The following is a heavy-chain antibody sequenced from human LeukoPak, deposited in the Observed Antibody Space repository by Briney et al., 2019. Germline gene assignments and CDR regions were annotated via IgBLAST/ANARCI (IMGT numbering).Heavy chain of an antibody. Sequence: SETLSLTCTVSGGSISSSSYYWGWIRQPPGKGLEWIGSIYYSGSTYYNPSLKSRVTISVDTSKNQFSLKLSSVTAADTAVYYCARLRVGIAAAGYYFDYWGQGTLVTVSS. J-gene: IGHJ4*02. D-gene: IGHD6-13*01. V-gene: IGHV4-39*01. CDR2: IYYSGST. CDR1: GGSISSSSYY. CDR3: ARLRVGIAAAGYYFDY.